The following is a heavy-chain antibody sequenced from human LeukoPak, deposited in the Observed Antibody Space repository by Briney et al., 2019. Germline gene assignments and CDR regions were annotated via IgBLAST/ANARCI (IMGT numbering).Heavy chain of an antibody. D-gene: IGHD5-18*01. Sequence: ASVKVSCKASGYTFTGYYMHWVRQAPGQGLEWMGWINPNSGGTNYAQKFQGWVTMTRDTSISTAYMELSRLRSDDTAVYYCARGRYSYGYGYAYCYYGMDVWGQGTTATVSS. V-gene: IGHV1-2*04. CDR1: GYTFTGYY. J-gene: IGHJ6*02. CDR2: INPNSGGT. CDR3: ARGRYSYGYGYAYCYYGMDV.